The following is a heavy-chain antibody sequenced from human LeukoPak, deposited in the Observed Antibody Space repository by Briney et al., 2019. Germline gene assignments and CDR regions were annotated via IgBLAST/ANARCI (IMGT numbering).Heavy chain of an antibody. CDR2: IYYSGST. V-gene: IGHV4-39*07. CDR3: ARDTGTYYFDY. Sequence: SETLSLTCTVSGGSISSSSYYWGWIRQPPGKGLEWIGSIYYSGSTYYNPSLKSRVTISVDTSKNQFSLKLSSVTAADTAVYYCARDTGTYYFDYWGQGTLVTASS. D-gene: IGHD1/OR15-1a*01. CDR1: GGSISSSSYY. J-gene: IGHJ4*02.